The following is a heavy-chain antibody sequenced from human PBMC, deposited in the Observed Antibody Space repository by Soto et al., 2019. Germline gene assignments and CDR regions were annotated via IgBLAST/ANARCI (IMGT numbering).Heavy chain of an antibody. CDR1: GDNVSSKSAA. J-gene: IGHJ4*02. V-gene: IGHV6-1*01. CDR3: ARLAPGGSGGGGDY. CDR2: TYYRSKWYN. D-gene: IGHD6-25*01. Sequence: SQTLSLTCAISGDNVSSKSAAWNWISQSPSRGLEWLGRTYYRSKWYNDYALSVKSRITINPDTSKNQFSLQLNSVTPEDTAAYYCARLAPGGSGGGGDYWGQGTPVTVSS.